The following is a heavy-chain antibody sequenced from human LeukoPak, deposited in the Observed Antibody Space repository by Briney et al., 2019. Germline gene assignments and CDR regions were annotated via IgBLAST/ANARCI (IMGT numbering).Heavy chain of an antibody. J-gene: IGHJ4*02. CDR1: GFTFSTYG. Sequence: PGGSVRLFCAASGFTFSTYGMHWVRQAPGKGLEWVAVLSYDGSIKYYADSVKGRFTISRDNSKNTLYLQMNSLRAEDTAVYYCARDPQYYDFWSGYYAYWGQGTLVTVSS. CDR2: LSYDGSIK. D-gene: IGHD3-3*01. CDR3: ARDPQYYDFWSGYYAY. V-gene: IGHV3-30*05.